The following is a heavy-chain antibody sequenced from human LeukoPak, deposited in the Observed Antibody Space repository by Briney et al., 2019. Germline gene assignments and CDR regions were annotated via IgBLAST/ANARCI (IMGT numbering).Heavy chain of an antibody. J-gene: IGHJ5*02. V-gene: IGHV1-8*02. CDR1: GGTFSSYA. CDR2: MNPNSGNT. Sequence: GASVKVSCKASGGTFSSYAISWVRQAPGQGLEWMGWMNPNSGNTGYAQKFQGRVTMTRNTSISTAYMELSSLRSEDTAVYYCARGSLSYYYGSGAYNWFDPWGQGTLVTVSS. D-gene: IGHD3-10*01. CDR3: ARGSLSYYYGSGAYNWFDP.